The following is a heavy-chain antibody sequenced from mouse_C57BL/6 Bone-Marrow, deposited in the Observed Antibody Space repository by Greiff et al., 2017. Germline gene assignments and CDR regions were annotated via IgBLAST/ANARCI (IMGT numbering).Heavy chain of an antibody. J-gene: IGHJ1*03. D-gene: IGHD1-1*01. CDR2: INPSSGYT. V-gene: IGHV1-7*01. CDR3: ARSYYYGSRYFDV. Sequence: QVQLKQSGAELAKPGASVKLSCKASGYTFTSYWMHWVKQRPGQGLEWIGYINPSSGYTKYNQKFKDKATLTADKSSSTAYMQLSSLTYADSAVYYCARSYYYGSRYFDVWGTGTTVTVSS. CDR1: GYTFTSYW.